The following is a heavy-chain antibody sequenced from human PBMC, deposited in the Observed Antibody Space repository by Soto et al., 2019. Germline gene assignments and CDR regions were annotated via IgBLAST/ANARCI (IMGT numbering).Heavy chain of an antibody. Sequence: EVQLVESGGGLVQPGGSLRLSCAASGFTFSSYSMNWVRQAPGKGLEWVSYISSSSSTIYYADSVKGRFTISRDNAKNSLYLQMNSLRAEDTAVYYCARVGVIVAMYYFDYWGQGTLVTVSS. D-gene: IGHD5-12*01. J-gene: IGHJ4*02. CDR2: ISSSSSTI. CDR1: GFTFSSYS. CDR3: ARVGVIVAMYYFDY. V-gene: IGHV3-48*01.